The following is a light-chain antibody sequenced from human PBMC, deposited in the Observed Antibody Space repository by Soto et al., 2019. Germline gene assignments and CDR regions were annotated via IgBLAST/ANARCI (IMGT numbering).Light chain of an antibody. J-gene: IGKJ2*01. CDR1: QHIRNY. CDR2: DAY. Sequence: DIQITQSPSSLSASVGDRVTITCQASQHIRNYLFVYPQKPGKVPKLMIYDAYYLETGVPSRFSRSGSGTDVTFTIDSLQTADIATYSCQQEVDFPHTFGQGTKLEIK. CDR3: QQEVDFPHT. V-gene: IGKV1-33*01.